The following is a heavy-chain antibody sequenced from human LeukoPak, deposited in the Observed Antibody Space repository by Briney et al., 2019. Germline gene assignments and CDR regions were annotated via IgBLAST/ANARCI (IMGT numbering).Heavy chain of an antibody. CDR1: GFTLSSYE. Sequence: GGSLRLSCAASGFTLSSYEMNWVRQAPGKGLEWVSYISSSGSTIYYADSVKGRFTISRDNAKNSLYLQMNSLRAEDTAVYYCARPGYCSGGSCYSLWVDYWGQGTLVTVSS. CDR3: ARPGYCSGGSCYSLWVDY. D-gene: IGHD2-15*01. V-gene: IGHV3-48*03. J-gene: IGHJ4*02. CDR2: ISSSGSTI.